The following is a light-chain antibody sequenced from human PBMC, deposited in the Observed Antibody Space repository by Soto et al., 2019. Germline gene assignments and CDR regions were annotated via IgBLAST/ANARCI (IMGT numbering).Light chain of an antibody. J-gene: IGKJ2*01. Sequence: EIVMTQSPATLSVSPGERATLSCRASQSVRSNLAWYQQKPGQAPRPLIYGASTRATGIPARFSGSGSGTEFTLTISSLQSEDFAVYYCQQYNNWLMYTFGQGTKLEIK. CDR2: GAS. CDR1: QSVRSN. CDR3: QQYNNWLMYT. V-gene: IGKV3-15*01.